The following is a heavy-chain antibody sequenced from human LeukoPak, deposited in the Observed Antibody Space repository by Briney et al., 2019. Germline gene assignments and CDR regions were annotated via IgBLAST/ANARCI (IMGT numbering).Heavy chain of an antibody. CDR1: DGSFSGYY. CDR3: ARGDCSGGSCYEGRYYFDY. V-gene: IGHV4-34*01. Sequence: SETLSLTCAVYDGSFSGYYWSWIRQPPGKGLEWIGEINHSGSTNYNPSLKSRVTISVDTSKNQFSLKLNSVTAADTAMYYCARGDCSGGSCYEGRYYFDYWGQGTLVTVSS. CDR2: INHSGST. D-gene: IGHD2-15*01. J-gene: IGHJ4*02.